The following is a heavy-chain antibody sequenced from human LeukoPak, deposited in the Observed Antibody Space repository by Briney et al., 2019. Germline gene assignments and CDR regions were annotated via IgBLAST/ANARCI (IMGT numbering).Heavy chain of an antibody. CDR2: IIPILGIA. CDR1: GGTFSSYA. Sequence: SVKVSCKASGGTFSSYAISWVRQAPGQGLEWMGRIIPILGIANYAQKFQGRVTITADKSTSTAYMELSSLTSEDTAVYYCARGSRGVVVPAASQNNWFDPWGQGTLVTVSS. V-gene: IGHV1-69*04. D-gene: IGHD2-2*01. J-gene: IGHJ5*02. CDR3: ARGSRGVVVPAASQNNWFDP.